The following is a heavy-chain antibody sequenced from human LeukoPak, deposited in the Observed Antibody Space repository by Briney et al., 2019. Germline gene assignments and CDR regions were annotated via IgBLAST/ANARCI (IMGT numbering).Heavy chain of an antibody. V-gene: IGHV3-23*01. Sequence: GGSLGLSCAASGFTFSSYAMSWVRQAPGKGLGWVSAISGSGGSTYYADSVKGRFTISRDNSKNTLYLQMNSLRAEDTAVYYCATNYYDFWSGYKDWGQGTLVTVSS. CDR3: ATNYYDFWSGYKD. J-gene: IGHJ4*02. D-gene: IGHD3-3*01. CDR1: GFTFSSYA. CDR2: ISGSGGST.